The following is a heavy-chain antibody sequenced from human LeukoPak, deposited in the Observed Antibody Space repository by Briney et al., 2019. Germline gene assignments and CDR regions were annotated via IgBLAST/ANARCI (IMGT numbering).Heavy chain of an antibody. CDR3: ARGSPRYYYDSSGYSDY. J-gene: IGHJ4*02. V-gene: IGHV4-59*01. CDR1: GGSISSYY. Sequence: SETLSLTCTVSGGSISSYYWGWIRQPPGKGLEWIGYIYYSGSTNYNPSLKSRVTISVDTSKNQFSLKLSSVTAADTAVYYCARGSPRYYYDSSGYSDYWGQGTLVTVSS. CDR2: IYYSGST. D-gene: IGHD3-22*01.